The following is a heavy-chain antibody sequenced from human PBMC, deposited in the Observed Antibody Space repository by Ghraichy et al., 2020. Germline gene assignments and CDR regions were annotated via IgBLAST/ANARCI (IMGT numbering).Heavy chain of an antibody. J-gene: IGHJ6*02. D-gene: IGHD2-2*01. Sequence: GGSLRLSCAASGFTFSSYSMNWVRQAPGKGLEWVSSISSSSSYIYYADSVKGRFTISRDNAKNSLYLQMNSLRAEDTAVYYCARDGGSTSCNYYYYYCMDVWGQGTTVTVSS. CDR2: ISSSSSYI. V-gene: IGHV3-21*01. CDR3: ARDGGSTSCNYYYYYCMDV. CDR1: GFTFSSYS.